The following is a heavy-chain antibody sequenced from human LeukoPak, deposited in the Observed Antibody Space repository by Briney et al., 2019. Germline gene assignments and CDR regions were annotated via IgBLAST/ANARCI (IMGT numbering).Heavy chain of an antibody. CDR1: GYTFTNFG. Sequence: ASVKVSCKAFGYTFTNFGITWVRQATGQGLEWMGWMNPNNGKTGYAQKFQGRVTITRDTSISTAYMELSSLRSEDTAVYYCARRARDCSSTSCFNYYYYTDVWGKGTTVTVSS. V-gene: IGHV1-8*03. J-gene: IGHJ6*03. CDR2: MNPNNGKT. CDR3: ARRARDCSSTSCFNYYYYTDV. D-gene: IGHD2-2*01.